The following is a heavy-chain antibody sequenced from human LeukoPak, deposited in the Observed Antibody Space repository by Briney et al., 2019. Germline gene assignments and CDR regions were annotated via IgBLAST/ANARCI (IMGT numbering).Heavy chain of an antibody. CDR2: IYYSGSS. D-gene: IGHD6-19*01. Sequence: SETLSLNCTVSGASISNYYWSWLRQPPGKGLEWIGYIYYSGSSNHNPSLKSRVTISVDTSKNQFSLKLSSVTAADTAVYYCASRPKYSSVWYYFDYWGQGTLVTVSS. J-gene: IGHJ4*02. CDR3: ASRPKYSSVWYYFDY. V-gene: IGHV4-59*01. CDR1: GASISNYY.